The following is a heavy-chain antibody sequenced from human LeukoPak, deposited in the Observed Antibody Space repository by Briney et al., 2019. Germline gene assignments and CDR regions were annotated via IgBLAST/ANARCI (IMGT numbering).Heavy chain of an antibody. Sequence: HPGGSLRLSCAASGFTFSSYAMHWVRQAPGKGLEWVAVISYDGSNKYYADSVKGRFTISRDNSKNTLYLQMNSLRAEDTAVYYCARAPPLSIPYGMDVWAKGPRSPSP. CDR1: GFTFSSYA. CDR3: ARAPPLSIPYGMDV. J-gene: IGHJ6*02. V-gene: IGHV3-30-3*01. D-gene: IGHD2-21*01. CDR2: ISYDGSNK.